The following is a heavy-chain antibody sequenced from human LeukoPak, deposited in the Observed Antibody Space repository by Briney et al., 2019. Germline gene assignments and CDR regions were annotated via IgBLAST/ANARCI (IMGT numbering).Heavy chain of an antibody. Sequence: GGSLRLSCAASGFTFSSYAMSWVRQTPGKGLEWVSGINRNGGSTTYADSVKGRFTISRDNAKKSLHLQMNSLRAEDTAFYHCARDRSYYSFDSWGQGTLVTVSS. J-gene: IGHJ4*02. CDR1: GFTFSSYA. V-gene: IGHV3-20*01. D-gene: IGHD3-10*01. CDR2: INRNGGST. CDR3: ARDRSYYSFDS.